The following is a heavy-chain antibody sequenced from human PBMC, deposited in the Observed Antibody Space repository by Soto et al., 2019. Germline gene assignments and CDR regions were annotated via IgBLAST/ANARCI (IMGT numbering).Heavy chain of an antibody. Sequence: QVQLVQSGAEVKKPGASVKVSCKASGYTFTNYGIAWVRQAPGQGLEWMGWISPYSGKTDYRQNLQGRVTMTADTSTTTAYMELRGLRSDDTAVYYCTRDRLTLTTSLIFDFWGQGTLVTVSS. J-gene: IGHJ4*02. CDR2: ISPYSGKT. CDR3: TRDRLTLTTSLIFDF. CDR1: GYTFTNYG. V-gene: IGHV1-18*01. D-gene: IGHD3-9*01.